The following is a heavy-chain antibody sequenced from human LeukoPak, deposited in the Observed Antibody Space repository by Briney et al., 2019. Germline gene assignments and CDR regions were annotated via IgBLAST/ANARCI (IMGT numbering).Heavy chain of an antibody. D-gene: IGHD3-10*01. CDR3: ARDRFGDHPLDY. J-gene: IGHJ4*02. CDR2: ISYDGSNK. Sequence: PGGSLRLSCAASGFTFSSYAMHWVRQAPGKGLEWVAVISYDGSNKYYADSVKGRFTISRDNSKNTLYLQMNSLRAEDTAVYYCARDRFGDHPLDYWGQGTLVTVSS. CDR1: GFTFSSYA. V-gene: IGHV3-30-3*01.